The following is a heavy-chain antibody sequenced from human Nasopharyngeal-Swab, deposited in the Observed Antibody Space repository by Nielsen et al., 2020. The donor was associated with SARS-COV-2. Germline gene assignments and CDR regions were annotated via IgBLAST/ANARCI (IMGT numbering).Heavy chain of an antibody. J-gene: IGHJ6*02. D-gene: IGHD2-15*01. Sequence: GGSLRLSCKGSGYSFTSYWISWVRQMPGKGLEWMGRIDPSDSYTNYSPSFQGHVTISADKSISTAYLQWSSLKASDTAMYYCARQDVVVVAARVYYYYGMDVWGQGTTVTVSS. CDR1: GYSFTSYW. V-gene: IGHV5-10-1*01. CDR2: IDPSDSYT. CDR3: ARQDVVVVAARVYYYYGMDV.